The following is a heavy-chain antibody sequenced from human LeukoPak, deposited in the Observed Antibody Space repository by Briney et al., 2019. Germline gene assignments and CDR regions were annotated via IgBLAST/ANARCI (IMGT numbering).Heavy chain of an antibody. Sequence: SETLSLTCTVSGGSISSYYWSWIRQPPGKGLEWIGYIYYSGSTNYNPSLKSRVTISVDTSKNQFSLKLSSVTAADTAVYYCANGAPNDAVMVYWGQGTLVTVSS. J-gene: IGHJ4*02. D-gene: IGHD1-1*01. CDR3: ANGAPNDAVMVY. V-gene: IGHV4-59*01. CDR2: IYYSGST. CDR1: GGSISSYY.